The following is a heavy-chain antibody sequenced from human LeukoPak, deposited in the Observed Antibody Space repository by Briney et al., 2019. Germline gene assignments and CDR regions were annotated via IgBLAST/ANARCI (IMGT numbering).Heavy chain of an antibody. CDR2: ISASGGST. CDR1: GFTFSSSA. CDR3: AKDHRWESPHYLDS. J-gene: IGHJ4*02. V-gene: IGHV3-23*01. D-gene: IGHD1-26*01. Sequence: GGSLRLSCAASGFTFSSSAMSWVRQVPGKGLEWVSGISASGGSTNYADSVRGRFTISRDNSKNTLYVQMNSLRDEDTALYYCAKDHRWESPHYLDSWGQGTLVTVSS.